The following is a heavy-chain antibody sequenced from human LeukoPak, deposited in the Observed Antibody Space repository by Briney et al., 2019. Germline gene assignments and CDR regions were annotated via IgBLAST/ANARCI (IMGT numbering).Heavy chain of an antibody. CDR3: PAGYYAYYFDY. J-gene: IGHJ4*02. D-gene: IGHD3-9*01. V-gene: IGHV3-7*01. Sequence: GGSLRLSCAASGFTFSRYWMSWVRQAPGKGLEWVANIKEDGSEKYYVDSVKGRFTISRDNAKNSLYLQMNSLRAEDTAAYYCPAGYYAYYFDYWGQGTLVTVSS. CDR1: GFTFSRYW. CDR2: IKEDGSEK.